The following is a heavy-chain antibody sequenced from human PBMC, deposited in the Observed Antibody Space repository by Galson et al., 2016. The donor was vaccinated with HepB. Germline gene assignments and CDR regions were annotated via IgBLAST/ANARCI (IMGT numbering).Heavy chain of an antibody. CDR1: GFTFSDYW. J-gene: IGHJ4*02. D-gene: IGHD3-10*01. CDR2: IRKDGNEK. CDR3: ARGPNYGARSDYLDY. V-gene: IGHV3-7*03. Sequence: SLRLSCAASGFTFSDYWMNWVRQAPGKGLEWVANIRKDGNEKRYVDSVKGRFTISRDIAKNSLHLPMDSLRVEDTAVYYCARGPNYGARSDYLDYWGQGILGTVSS.